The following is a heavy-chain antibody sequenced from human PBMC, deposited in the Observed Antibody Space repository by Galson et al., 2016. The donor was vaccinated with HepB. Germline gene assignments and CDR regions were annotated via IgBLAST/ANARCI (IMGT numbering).Heavy chain of an antibody. V-gene: IGHV4-31*03. Sequence: TLSLTCSVSGDAISSYNYYWNWIRQHPGKGLEWIGYISYTGNTYYNPSLKSRLSISVDTSKSQFTLNLSSVTAADTAVYFCARHGLYDYGARRATFDIWGQETMVTVSS. CDR1: GDAISSYNYY. CDR3: ARHGLYDYGARRATFDI. CDR2: ISYTGNT. D-gene: IGHD4-17*01. J-gene: IGHJ3*02.